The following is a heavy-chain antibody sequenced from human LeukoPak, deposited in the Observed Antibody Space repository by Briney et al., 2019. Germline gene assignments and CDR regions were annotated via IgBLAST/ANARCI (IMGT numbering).Heavy chain of an antibody. V-gene: IGHV3-23*01. CDR2: ISGSGGST. CDR1: GFTFSSYG. D-gene: IGHD3-22*01. J-gene: IGHJ4*02. CDR3: AKELYYYDSSGYFMPTF. Sequence: GGSLRLSCAASGFTFSSYGMSWVRQAPGKGLEWVSAISGSGGSTYYADSVKGRFTISRDNSKNTLHLQMNSLRAEDTAVYYCAKELYYYDSSGYFMPTFWGQGTLVTVSS.